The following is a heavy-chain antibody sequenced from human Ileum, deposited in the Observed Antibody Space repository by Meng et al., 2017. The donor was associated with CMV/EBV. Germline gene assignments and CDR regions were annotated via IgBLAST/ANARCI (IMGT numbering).Heavy chain of an antibody. Sequence: EVQLVESGGGLVQPGGSVRLSCAVSGFTVRDNYMTWVRQTPGKGLEWVSFIYNDGRTYYVDSVKGRFTISRDNFKNTFYLQMNSLRVEDTALYFCVRMDWGSGLSDHWGQGPLVTVAS. V-gene: IGHV3-66*01. CDR1: GFTVRDNY. J-gene: IGHJ4*02. CDR3: VRMDWGSGLSDH. D-gene: IGHD3/OR15-3a*01. CDR2: IYNDGRT.